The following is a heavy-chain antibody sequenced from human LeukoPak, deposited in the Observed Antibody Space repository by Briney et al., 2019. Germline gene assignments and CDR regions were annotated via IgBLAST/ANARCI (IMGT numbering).Heavy chain of an antibody. CDR1: GFTVSSNY. J-gene: IGHJ4*02. Sequence: GGSLRLSCAASGFTVSSNYMNWVRQAPGKGLEWVSAISGSGGSTYYADSVKGRFTISRDNSKNTLYLQMNSLRAEDTAVYYCAKLPTRYYDSSGYHPLGWGQGTLVTVSS. V-gene: IGHV3-23*01. CDR2: ISGSGGST. CDR3: AKLPTRYYDSSGYHPLG. D-gene: IGHD3-22*01.